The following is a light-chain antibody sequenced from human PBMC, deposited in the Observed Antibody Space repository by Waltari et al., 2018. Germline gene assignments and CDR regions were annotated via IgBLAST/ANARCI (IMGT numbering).Light chain of an antibody. CDR3: QQSFSSPWT. CDR2: GAS. Sequence: DIQMTQSPSSLSASIGDTITVTCRASQNIRTYLYCYQQKPAKPPKLLIFGASTLPRGVPSRFSGSASGTEFTLTVTNLQPDDFATYFCQQSFSSPWTFGQGTTV. CDR1: QNIRTY. V-gene: IGKV1-39*01. J-gene: IGKJ1*01.